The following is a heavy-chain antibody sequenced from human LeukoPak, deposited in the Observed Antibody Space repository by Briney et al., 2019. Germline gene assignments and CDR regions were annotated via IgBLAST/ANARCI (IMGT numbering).Heavy chain of an antibody. CDR2: INSDGSST. CDR1: GFTFSSYW. J-gene: IGHJ4*02. V-gene: IGHV3-74*01. D-gene: IGHD3-22*01. Sequence: GGSLRLSCAASGFTFSSYWMHWVRQAPGKGLVWVSRINSDGSSTSYADSVKGRSTISRDNAKNTLYLQMNSLRAEDTAVYYCARARTIRKYYYDSSGSLHYWGQGTLVTISS. CDR3: ARARTIRKYYYDSSGSLHY.